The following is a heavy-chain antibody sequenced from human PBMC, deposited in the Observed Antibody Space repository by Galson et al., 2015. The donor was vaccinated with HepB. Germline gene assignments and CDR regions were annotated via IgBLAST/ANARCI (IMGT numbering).Heavy chain of an antibody. CDR1: GFTFSTYA. CDR2: ISGDGGSK. V-gene: IGHV3-64*02. D-gene: IGHD5-12*01. J-gene: IGHJ6*02. CDR3: ARGGSSDYDNYYYYALDV. Sequence: SLRLSCAASGFTFSTYAMHWVRQAPGQGLEYVSAISGDGGSKFYPDSVRGRFTISRDNSKNTLSLKMSSLRPEDMAVYYCARGGSSDYDNYYYYALDVWGQGTTVIVSS.